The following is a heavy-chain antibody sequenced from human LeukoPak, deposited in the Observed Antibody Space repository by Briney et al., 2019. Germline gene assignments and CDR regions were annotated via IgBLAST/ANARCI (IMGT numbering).Heavy chain of an antibody. V-gene: IGHV4-38-2*02. D-gene: IGHD2/OR15-2a*01. J-gene: IGHJ4*02. CDR1: GYSISSGYY. Sequence: SETLSLTCTVSGYSISSGYYWGWIRQPPGKGLEWIGSIYHSGSTYYNPSLKSRVTISVDTSKNQFSLKLSSVTAADTAVYYCAKGPLLWDWGQGTLVTVSS. CDR2: IYHSGST. CDR3: AKGPLLWD.